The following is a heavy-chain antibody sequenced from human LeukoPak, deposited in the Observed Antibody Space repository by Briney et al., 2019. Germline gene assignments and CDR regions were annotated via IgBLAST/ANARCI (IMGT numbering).Heavy chain of an antibody. CDR3: AKESGSYPPLFDY. CDR1: GGSISSRSYY. V-gene: IGHV4-39*02. J-gene: IGHJ4*02. D-gene: IGHD1-26*01. CDR2: IYYSGST. Sequence: SETLSLTCTVSGGSISSRSYYWGWIRQPPGKGLEWIGSIYYSGSTYYNPSLKSRVTISVDTSKNQFSLKLSSVTAADTAVYYCAKESGSYPPLFDYWGQGTLVAVSS.